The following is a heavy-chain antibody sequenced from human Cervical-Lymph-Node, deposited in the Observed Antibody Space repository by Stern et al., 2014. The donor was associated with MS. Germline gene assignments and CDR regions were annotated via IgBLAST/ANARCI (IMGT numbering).Heavy chain of an antibody. D-gene: IGHD2-2*01. V-gene: IGHV3-74*01. Sequence: EVQLVESGGGLVQPGGSLRLSCAGFNFRSYWMHWVRQAPGKGLVWVACINSYGSRRYADSVKGRFTISRDNAKNTMYLQMSSLRVEDTAVYYCARGVVSVSTLGDYYYGMDVWGQGTTVTVSS. J-gene: IGHJ6*01. CDR3: ARGVVSVSTLGDYYYGMDV. CDR2: INSYGSR. CDR1: FNFRSYW.